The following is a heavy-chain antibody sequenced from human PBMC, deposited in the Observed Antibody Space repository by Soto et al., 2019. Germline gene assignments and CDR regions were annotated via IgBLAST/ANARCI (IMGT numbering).Heavy chain of an antibody. V-gene: IGHV1-18*01. J-gene: IGHJ6*02. CDR2: ISAYNGNT. Sequence: QVQLVQSGGEVKKPGASVKVSCTATGYTFTSFVISWVRQAPGQGLEWMGWISAYNGNTNYAQKLQGRFTMTTDTSTSTAYMELRSLTSDDKAVYYRARDRSMYYGMDVWGQGTTVTVSS. CDR3: ARDRSMYYGMDV. CDR1: GYTFTSFV. D-gene: IGHD2-8*01.